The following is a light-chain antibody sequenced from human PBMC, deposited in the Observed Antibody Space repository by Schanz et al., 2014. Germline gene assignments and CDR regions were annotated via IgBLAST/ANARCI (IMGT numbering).Light chain of an antibody. CDR1: SSNIGNNY. CDR2: DNN. CDR3: GTWDGSLTGGV. J-gene: IGLJ7*01. V-gene: IGLV1-51*01. Sequence: QSVLTQPPSVSAAPGQKVTISCSGSSSNIGNNYVSWYQQLPGAAPKLLIYDNNERPSGIPDRFSGSKSGTSVTLGITGLQTGDEADYYCGTWDGSLTGGVFGGGTQLTV.